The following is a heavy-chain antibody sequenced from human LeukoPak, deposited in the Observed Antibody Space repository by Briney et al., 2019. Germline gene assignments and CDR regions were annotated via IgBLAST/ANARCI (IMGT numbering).Heavy chain of an antibody. CDR3: ARVGYCSSTSCYMADLRY. CDR2: INAGNGNT. J-gene: IGHJ4*02. Sequence: ASVKVSCKASGYTSTSYAMHWVRQAPGQRLEWMGWINAGNGNTKYSQKFQGRVTITRDTSASTAYMELSSLRSEDTAVYYCARVGYCSSTSCYMADLRYWGQGTLVTVSS. V-gene: IGHV1-3*01. CDR1: GYTSTSYA. D-gene: IGHD2-2*02.